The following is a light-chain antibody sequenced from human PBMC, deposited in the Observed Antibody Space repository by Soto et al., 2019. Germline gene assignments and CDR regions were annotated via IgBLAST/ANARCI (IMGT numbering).Light chain of an antibody. J-gene: IGKJ1*01. CDR1: QSISDT. Sequence: EIVMTPSQATLSVSPWGRATLSFRASQSISDTLAWYQQKPGQAPRLLIYDASNRATGIPARFSGSGSGTDFTLTISSLEPEDFAIYYCQQRGSWPWTFGQGTKV. V-gene: IGKV3-11*01. CDR3: QQRGSWPWT. CDR2: DAS.